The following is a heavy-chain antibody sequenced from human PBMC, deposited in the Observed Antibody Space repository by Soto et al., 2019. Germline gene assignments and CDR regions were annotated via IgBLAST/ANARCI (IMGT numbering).Heavy chain of an antibody. J-gene: IGHJ4*02. CDR3: AAIPGWVQLEPRDS. Sequence: VQLVQSGPEVRKPGTSVKVSCKTSGFTFLSSAMQWVRQARGQRLEWIGWIVVGGGNTNYAQKFQDRVTITRDVATGTGYLEMSSLRSEDTAVYYCAAIPGWVQLEPRDSWGQGTLVTVSS. V-gene: IGHV1-58*02. CDR2: IVVGGGNT. D-gene: IGHD1-1*01. CDR1: GFTFLSSA.